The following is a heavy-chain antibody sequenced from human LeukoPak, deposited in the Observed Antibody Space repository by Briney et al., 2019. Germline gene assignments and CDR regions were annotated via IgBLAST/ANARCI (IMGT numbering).Heavy chain of an antibody. Sequence: GGSLRLSCAASGFTFSSYSMNWVRQAPGKGLEWVSSISSSSSYIYYADSVKGRFTISRDNAKNSLYLQMNSLRAEDTAGYYCTPSRTAMVPFDYWGQGTLVTVSS. D-gene: IGHD5-18*01. CDR2: ISSSSSYI. J-gene: IGHJ4*02. CDR3: TPSRTAMVPFDY. CDR1: GFTFSSYS. V-gene: IGHV3-21*01.